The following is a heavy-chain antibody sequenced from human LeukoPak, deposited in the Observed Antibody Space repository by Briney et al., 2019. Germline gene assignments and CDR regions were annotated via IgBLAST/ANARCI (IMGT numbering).Heavy chain of an antibody. V-gene: IGHV3-74*01. CDR2: INSDGSST. J-gene: IGHJ3*02. D-gene: IGHD1-26*01. CDR3: ARVGGSNAFDI. CDR1: GFSFSSYW. Sequence: GGSLRLSCAASGFSFSSYWMHWVRQAPGKGLVWVSPINSDGSSTSYADSVKGRFTISRDNAKNTLSLQMNSLKAGDTAVYYCARVGGSNAFDIWGQGTMVIVSS.